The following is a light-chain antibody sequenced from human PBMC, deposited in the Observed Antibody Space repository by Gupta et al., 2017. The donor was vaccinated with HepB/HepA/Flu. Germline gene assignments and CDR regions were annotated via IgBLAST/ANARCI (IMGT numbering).Light chain of an antibody. J-gene: IGKJ3*01. CDR3: HQRSNCPCA. V-gene: IGKV3-11*01. Sequence: EIVLTQPPAPLSLSPGERATLACRASQSISYFLAWYQQKPGQAPRLLIYDASNRASGIPARFSGSGSGTDFTLTISSLEPEDFAVYYCHQRSNCPCAFGPGTTVDIK. CDR1: QSISYF. CDR2: DAS.